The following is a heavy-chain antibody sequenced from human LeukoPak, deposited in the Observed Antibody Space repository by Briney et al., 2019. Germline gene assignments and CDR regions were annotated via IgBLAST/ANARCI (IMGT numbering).Heavy chain of an antibody. CDR2: INWKTGNG. V-gene: IGHV3-9*01. Sequence: GRSLRLSCAVSGFNFDDYAMHWVRQAPGRGLEWVSGINWKTGNGIYADSVKGRFTISRDNAENSLYLQMSSLRAEDTALYYCTRRAARWQFDLWGRGTLLTVSS. CDR3: TRRAARWQFDL. D-gene: IGHD5-24*01. J-gene: IGHJ2*01. CDR1: GFNFDDYA.